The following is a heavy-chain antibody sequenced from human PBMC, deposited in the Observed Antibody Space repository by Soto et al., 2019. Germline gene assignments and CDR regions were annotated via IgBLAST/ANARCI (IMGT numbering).Heavy chain of an antibody. J-gene: IGHJ4*02. CDR3: ARIGHDCSGGSCYSGGGSFGY. D-gene: IGHD2-15*01. V-gene: IGHV1-69*12. Sequence: QVQLVQSGAEVKKPGSSVKVSCKASGGTFSSYAISWVRQAPGQGLEWMGGIIPIFGTANYAQKFQGRVTITADESTSTDYMELSILRSEDTAVYYCARIGHDCSGGSCYSGGGSFGYWGQGTLVTVSS. CDR2: IIPIFGTA. CDR1: GGTFSSYA.